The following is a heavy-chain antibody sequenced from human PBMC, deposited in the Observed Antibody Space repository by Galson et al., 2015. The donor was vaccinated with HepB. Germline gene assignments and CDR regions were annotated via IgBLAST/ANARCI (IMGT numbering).Heavy chain of an antibody. V-gene: IGHV3-49*03. CDR3: TRVAGLVVVPAALSEDY. CDR1: GFTFGHYA. D-gene: IGHD2-2*01. J-gene: IGHJ4*02. CDR2: IRSKAYGGTT. Sequence: SLRLCYAACGFTFGHYAMSCFGQAGGKGLEWVGFIRSKAYGGTTEYAASVKGRFTISRDDSKSIAYLQMNSMKTEDTAVYYCTRVAGLVVVPAALSEDYWGQGTLVTVSS.